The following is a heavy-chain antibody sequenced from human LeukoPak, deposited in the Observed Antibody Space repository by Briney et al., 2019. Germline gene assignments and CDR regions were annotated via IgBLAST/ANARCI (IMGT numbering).Heavy chain of an antibody. J-gene: IGHJ4*02. V-gene: IGHV3-33*01. CDR1: GFTFSSYG. CDR2: IWYDGSNK. CDR3: ARDRRDYYDSSGYYGDY. D-gene: IGHD3-22*01. Sequence: GRSLRLSCAASGFTFSSYGMHWVRQAPGKGLEWVAVIWYDGSNKYYADSVKGRFTISRDNPKNTLYLQMNSLRAEDTAVYYCARDRRDYYDSSGYYGDYWGQGTLVTVSS.